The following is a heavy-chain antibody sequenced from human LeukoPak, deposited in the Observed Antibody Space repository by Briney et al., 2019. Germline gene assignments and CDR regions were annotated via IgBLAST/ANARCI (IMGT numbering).Heavy chain of an antibody. D-gene: IGHD6-19*01. J-gene: IGHJ5*02. CDR2: IRYDGRNK. CDR1: GFTFSSYG. V-gene: IGHV3-30*02. CDR3: AKEGYSSGWYRWFDP. Sequence: GGSLRLSCGASGFTFSSYGMHWVRQAPGKGLEWVAFIRYDGRNKYYADSVKGRFTISRDNSKNTLYLQMNSLRAEDTAVYYCAKEGYSSGWYRWFDPWGQGTLVTVSS.